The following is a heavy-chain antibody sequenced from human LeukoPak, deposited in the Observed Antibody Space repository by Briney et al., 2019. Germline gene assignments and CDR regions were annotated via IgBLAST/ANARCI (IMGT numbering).Heavy chain of an antibody. CDR2: IYTSGST. CDR1: GGSFSIYY. D-gene: IGHD5-18*01. CDR3: ARGGYSYGYIGLRHWFDP. Sequence: SETLSLTCTVSGGSFSIYYWSWIRQPAGKGLEWIGRIYTSGSTNYIPSLKSRVTMSVDTSKNQFSLKLSSVTAADTAVYYCARGGYSYGYIGLRHWFDPWGQGTLVTVSS. J-gene: IGHJ5*02. V-gene: IGHV4-4*07.